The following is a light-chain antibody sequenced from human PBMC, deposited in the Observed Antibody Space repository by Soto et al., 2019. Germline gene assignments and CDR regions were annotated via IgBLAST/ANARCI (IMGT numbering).Light chain of an antibody. V-gene: IGKV3-15*01. CDR2: GAS. J-gene: IGKJ2*01. Sequence: EIVMTQSPATLSVSPGERATLSCRASQSVSSNLAWYQQKPGQAPRLLIYGASTRATGIPARFSGSGSGTEFTLTISSLQSEDFAVYYCQHYNYWPYTFGQRTKVDIK. CDR1: QSVSSN. CDR3: QHYNYWPYT.